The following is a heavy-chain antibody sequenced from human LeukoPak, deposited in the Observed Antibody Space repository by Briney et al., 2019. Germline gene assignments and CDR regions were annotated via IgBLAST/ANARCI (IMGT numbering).Heavy chain of an antibody. CDR1: GFTFNNWT. J-gene: IGHJ6*04. CDR2: ISSGSRDI. V-gene: IGHV3-21*04. Sequence: GGSLRLSCAASGFTFNNWTMNWVRQTPGKGLEWVSSISSGSRDIYYADSVKGRFTVSRDNAKKSLYLQMRSLRAEDTAVYYCMAEDFWSGYYRVYHYFQMDVWGKGTTVTVSS. D-gene: IGHD3-3*01. CDR3: MAEDFWSGYYRVYHYFQMDV.